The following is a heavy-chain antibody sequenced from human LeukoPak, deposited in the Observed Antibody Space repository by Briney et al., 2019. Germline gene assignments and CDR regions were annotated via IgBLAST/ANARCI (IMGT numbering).Heavy chain of an antibody. D-gene: IGHD3-22*01. V-gene: IGHV1-69*13. CDR1: GGTFSSYA. J-gene: IGHJ3*02. CDR2: IIPIFGTA. CDR3: ASWSDYYDSSGYYYAPDDAFDI. Sequence: ASVKVSCKASGGTFSSYAISWARQAPGQGLEWMGGIIPIFGTANYAQKFQGRVTITADESTSTAYMELSSLRSEDTAVYYCASWSDYYDSSGYYYAPDDAFDIWGQGTMVTVSS.